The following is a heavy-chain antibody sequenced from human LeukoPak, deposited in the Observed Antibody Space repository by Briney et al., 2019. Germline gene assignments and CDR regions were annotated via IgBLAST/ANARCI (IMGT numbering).Heavy chain of an antibody. CDR2: IYYSGST. D-gene: IGHD3-22*01. CDR3: ARQGVDYYDSSGYWDYFDY. CDR1: GGSISSSYYY. Sequence: SETLSLTCTVSGGSISSSYYYWGWIRQPPGKGLEWIGSIYYSGSTYYNPSLKSRVTISVDTSKNQFSLKLSSVTAADTAVYYCARQGVDYYDSSGYWDYFDYWGQGTLVTVSS. V-gene: IGHV4-39*01. J-gene: IGHJ4*02.